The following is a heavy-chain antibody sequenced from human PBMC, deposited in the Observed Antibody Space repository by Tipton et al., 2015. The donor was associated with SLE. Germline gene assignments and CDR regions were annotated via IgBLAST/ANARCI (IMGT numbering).Heavy chain of an antibody. CDR3: ARVLGEMATIQYAFDI. Sequence: PGLVKPSQTLSLTCAISGDSVSSNSAAWNWIRQSPSRGLEWLGRTYYRSKWYNDYAVSVKSRITINPDTSKNQFSLQLNSVTPEDTAVYYCARVLGEMATIQYAFDIWGQGTMVTVSS. CDR2: TYYRSKWYN. CDR1: GDSVSSNSAA. D-gene: IGHD5-24*01. V-gene: IGHV6-1*01. J-gene: IGHJ3*02.